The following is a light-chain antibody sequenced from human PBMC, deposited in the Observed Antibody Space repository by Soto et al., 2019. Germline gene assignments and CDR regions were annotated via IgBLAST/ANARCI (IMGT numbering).Light chain of an antibody. Sequence: DIQMTQSPSTRSASVGDGVTSTCRASQSVGTWLAWYQQKPGKPPTLLIYDASNLESGVPSRFSGSGSGAEFTLTISSLQPEDFATYVCQQYNGYWTFGQGTKVDIK. CDR3: QQYNGYWT. CDR1: QSVGTW. J-gene: IGKJ1*01. V-gene: IGKV1-5*01. CDR2: DAS.